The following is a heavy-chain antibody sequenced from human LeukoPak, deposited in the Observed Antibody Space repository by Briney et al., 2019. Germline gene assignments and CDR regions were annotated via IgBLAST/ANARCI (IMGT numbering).Heavy chain of an antibody. V-gene: IGHV4-31*02. CDR1: GFTFSSYA. CDR2: IYHSGTT. D-gene: IGHD3-22*01. J-gene: IGHJ5*02. CDR3: ARDSSGYYWFDP. Sequence: LRLSCAASGFTFSSYAMSWIRQHPRKGLEWIGYIYHSGTTYYNPSLKSRVTISVDTSKNQFSLKLSSVTAADTAVYYCARDSSGYYWFDPWGQGTLVTVSS.